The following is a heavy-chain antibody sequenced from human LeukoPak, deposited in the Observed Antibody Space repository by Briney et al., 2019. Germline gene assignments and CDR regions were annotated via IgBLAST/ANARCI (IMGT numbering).Heavy chain of an antibody. CDR3: AREEYQLLFPGGNWFDP. V-gene: IGHV1-18*01. Sequence: ASVKVSCKASGGTFSSYAISWVRQAPGQGLEWMGWISAYNGNTNYAQELQGRVTMTTDTSTSTAYMELRSLRSDDTAVYYCAREEYQLLFPGGNWFDPWGQGTLVTVSS. CDR1: GGTFSSYA. D-gene: IGHD2-2*01. J-gene: IGHJ5*02. CDR2: ISAYNGNT.